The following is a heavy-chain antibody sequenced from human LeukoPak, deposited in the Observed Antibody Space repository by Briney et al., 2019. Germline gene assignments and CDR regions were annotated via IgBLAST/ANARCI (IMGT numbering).Heavy chain of an antibody. Sequence: SETLSLTCAVSGGSISSSNWWSWVRQPPGKGVQGIGEIYHSGRTNYNPSLQSRVTISVDESKNQFSLKPSSVTAADSAVSYCASASVGYGSGKTDHWGQGTLVTVSS. J-gene: IGHJ4*02. CDR1: GGSISSSNW. V-gene: IGHV4-4*02. CDR2: IYHSGRT. CDR3: ASASVGYGSGKTDH. D-gene: IGHD3-10*01.